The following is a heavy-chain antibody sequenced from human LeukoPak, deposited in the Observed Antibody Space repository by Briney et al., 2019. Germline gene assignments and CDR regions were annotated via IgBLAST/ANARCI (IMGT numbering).Heavy chain of an antibody. CDR3: ARAGRYCSSTSCSIPDY. CDR1: GFTFSDYY. Sequence: GGSLRLSCAASGFTFSDYYMSWIRQVPGKGLEWVSYISSSSSYTNYADSVKGRFTISRDNAKNSLYLQMNSLRAEDTAVYYCARAGRYCSSTSCSIPDYWGQGTLVTVSS. CDR2: ISSSSSYT. V-gene: IGHV3-11*06. J-gene: IGHJ4*02. D-gene: IGHD2-2*01.